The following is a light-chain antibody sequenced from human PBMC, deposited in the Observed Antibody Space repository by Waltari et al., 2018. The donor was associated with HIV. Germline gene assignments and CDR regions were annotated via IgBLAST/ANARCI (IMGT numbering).Light chain of an antibody. CDR1: SRAVGGYNY. V-gene: IGLV2-14*01. J-gene: IGLJ3*02. CDR3: SSYTSSSTRV. Sequence: QSALTQPASVSGSPGQSITIPCTGTSRAVGGYNYVYWYQQHPGNAPKLMIYEVSNRPSGVSNRFAGSKSGNTASLTISGLQAEDVADYYCSSYTSSSTRVFGGGTNLTVL. CDR2: EVS.